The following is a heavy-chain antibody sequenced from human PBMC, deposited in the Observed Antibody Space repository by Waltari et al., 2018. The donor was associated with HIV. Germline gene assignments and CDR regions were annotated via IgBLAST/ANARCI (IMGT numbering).Heavy chain of an antibody. CDR1: GFTFSSYS. CDR3: AGGLMTTSPT. V-gene: IGHV3-48*02. CDR2: ISSSSSTI. J-gene: IGHJ5*02. D-gene: IGHD4-17*01. Sequence: EVQLVESGGGLVQPGGSLRLSCAASGFTFSSYSMNWVRQALGTGLEWVSYISSSSSTIYYADSVKGRFTISRDNAKNSLYLQMNSLRDEDTAVYYCAGGLMTTSPTWGQGTLVTVSS.